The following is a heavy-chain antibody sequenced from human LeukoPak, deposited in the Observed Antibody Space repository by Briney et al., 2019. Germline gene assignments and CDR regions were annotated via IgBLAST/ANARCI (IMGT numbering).Heavy chain of an antibody. D-gene: IGHD5-24*01. CDR2: IYYSGST. CDR3: ARNGQLPHYYYYYYMDV. J-gene: IGHJ6*03. CDR1: GGSISSYY. Sequence: SETLSLTCTVSGGSISSYYWSWIRQPPGKGLEWIGYIYYSGSTNYNPSLKSRVTISVDTSKNQFSLKLSSVTAADTAVYYCARNGQLPHYYYYYYMDVWGKGTTVTVSS. V-gene: IGHV4-59*01.